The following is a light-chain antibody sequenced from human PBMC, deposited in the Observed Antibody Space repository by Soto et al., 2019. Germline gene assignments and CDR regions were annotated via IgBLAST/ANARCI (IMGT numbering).Light chain of an antibody. Sequence: EIVLTQSPGTLSLSPGERATLSCRASQSVSSTDLIWYQQKPGQAPRLLIYGASSRATGIPDRFSGSGSGTDFTLTISRLEPEDFVVYYCQQFGSSVRTFGQGTEVEV. J-gene: IGKJ1*01. CDR2: GAS. CDR1: QSVSSTD. CDR3: QQFGSSVRT. V-gene: IGKV3-20*01.